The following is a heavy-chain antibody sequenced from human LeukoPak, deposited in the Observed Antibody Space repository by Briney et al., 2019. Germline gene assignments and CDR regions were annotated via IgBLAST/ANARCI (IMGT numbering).Heavy chain of an antibody. D-gene: IGHD3-22*01. V-gene: IGHV4-34*01. CDR3: ARGRYYYDSSGYYPNFDY. CDR2: INHSGST. CDR1: GGSFSGYY. Sequence: PSETLSLTCAVYGGSFSGYYWSWIRQPPGKGLEWIGEINHSGSTNYNPSPKSRVAISVDTSKNQFSLKLSSVTAADTAVYYCARGRYYYDSSGYYPNFDYWGQGTLVTVSS. J-gene: IGHJ4*02.